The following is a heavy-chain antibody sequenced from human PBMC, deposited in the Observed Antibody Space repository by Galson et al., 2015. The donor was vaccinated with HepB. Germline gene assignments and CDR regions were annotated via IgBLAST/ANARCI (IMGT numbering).Heavy chain of an antibody. CDR3: AKDDGSSGYYYGGAFDI. V-gene: IGHV3-23*01. D-gene: IGHD3-22*01. CDR1: GFTFSSYA. J-gene: IGHJ3*02. Sequence: SLRLSCAASGFTFSSYAMSWVRQAPGKGLEWVSAISGSGGSTYYADSVKGRFTISRDNSKNTLYLQMNSLRAEDTAVYYCAKDDGSSGYYYGGAFDIWGQGTMVTVSS. CDR2: ISGSGGST.